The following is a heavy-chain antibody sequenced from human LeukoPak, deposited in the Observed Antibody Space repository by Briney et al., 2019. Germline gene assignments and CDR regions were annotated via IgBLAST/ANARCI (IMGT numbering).Heavy chain of an antibody. V-gene: IGHV3-30*03. D-gene: IGHD3-22*01. CDR2: ISYEGSNQ. Sequence: PGGSLRLSCAASGFTFSTYAMHWVRQAPGKGLEWVAVISYEGSNQYYADSVKGRFTISRDNSKNTVYLQMNSLRAEDTAVYYCARRAGDYSHPYDYWGQGTLVTVSS. CDR3: ARRAGDYSHPYDY. CDR1: GFTFSTYA. J-gene: IGHJ4*02.